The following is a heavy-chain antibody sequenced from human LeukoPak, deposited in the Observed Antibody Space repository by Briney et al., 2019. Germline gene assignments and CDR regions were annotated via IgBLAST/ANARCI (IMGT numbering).Heavy chain of an antibody. J-gene: IGHJ2*01. V-gene: IGHV1-2*02. CDR2: INPNSGGT. CDR3: ARIEADGYYSSYWSFDL. Sequence: GASVKVSCKASGYTFTGYYMHWVRQAPGQGLEWMGWINPNSGGTNYAQKFQGRVTMTRDTSISTAYMELSRLRSDDTAVYYCARIEADGYYSSYWSFDLWGRGTLVTVSS. D-gene: IGHD3-22*01. CDR1: GYTFTGYY.